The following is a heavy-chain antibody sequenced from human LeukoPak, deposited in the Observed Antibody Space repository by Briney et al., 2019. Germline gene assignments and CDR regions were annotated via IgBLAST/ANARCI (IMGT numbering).Heavy chain of an antibody. D-gene: IGHD6-13*01. CDR3: ARDLPIANKNFDY. CDR2: ISSSSSYI. J-gene: IGHJ4*02. Sequence: GGSLRLSCAASGFTLSSYSMNWVRQAPGKGLEWVSSISSSSSYIYYADSVKGRFTTSRDNAKNSLYLQMNSLRAEDTAVYYCARDLPIANKNFDYWGQGTLVTVSS. V-gene: IGHV3-21*01. CDR1: GFTLSSYS.